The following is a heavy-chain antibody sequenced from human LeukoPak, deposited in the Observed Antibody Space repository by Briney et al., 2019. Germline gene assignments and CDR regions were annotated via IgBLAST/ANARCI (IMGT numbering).Heavy chain of an antibody. CDR1: GYTFTGYY. CDR2: INPNSGGT. D-gene: IGHD5-18*01. J-gene: IGHJ4*02. Sequence: ASVKVSCKASGYTFTGYYIHWVRQAPGQGLEWMGWINPNSGGTNYAQKFQGRVTMTRDTSISTAYMELSRLRFDDTAVYYCARDRGYSYGNYFDYWGQGTLVTVSS. V-gene: IGHV1-2*02. CDR3: ARDRGYSYGNYFDY.